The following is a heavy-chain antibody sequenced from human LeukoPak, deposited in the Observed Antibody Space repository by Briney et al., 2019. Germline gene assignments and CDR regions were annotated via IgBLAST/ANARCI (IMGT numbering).Heavy chain of an antibody. V-gene: IGHV3-7*01. D-gene: IGHD1-14*01. Sequence: GGSLRLSCAASGFTFSSYWMSWVRQAPGKGLEWVANIKQDGSEKYYVDSVKGRFTIPRDNAKDSLYLQMNSLRAEDTAVHFCARVRRAKRQNRYYFYYYMDVWGKGTTVTVSS. CDR2: IKQDGSEK. CDR1: GFTFSSYW. CDR3: ARVRRAKRQNRYYFYYYMDV. J-gene: IGHJ6*03.